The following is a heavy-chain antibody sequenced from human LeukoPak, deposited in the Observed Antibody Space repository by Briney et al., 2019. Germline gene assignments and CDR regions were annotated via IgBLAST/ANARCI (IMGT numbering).Heavy chain of an antibody. Sequence: PSETLSLTCAVYGGSFSGYCWSWIRQPPGKGLEWIGEINHSGSANYNPSLKSRVTISVDTSKNQFSLKLSSVTAADTAVYYCARADSSGYYGSYYFDYWGQGALVTVSS. J-gene: IGHJ4*02. D-gene: IGHD3-22*01. CDR1: GGSFSGYC. V-gene: IGHV4-34*01. CDR2: INHSGSA. CDR3: ARADSSGYYGSYYFDY.